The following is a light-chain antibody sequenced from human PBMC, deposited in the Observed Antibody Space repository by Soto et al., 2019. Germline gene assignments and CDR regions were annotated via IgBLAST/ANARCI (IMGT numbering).Light chain of an antibody. CDR1: QSVSSN. V-gene: IGKV3-15*01. J-gene: IGKJ1*01. CDR3: QQYNNWPWT. CDR2: GAS. Sequence: EIVMTQSPATLSVSPGERATLSCRASQSVSSNLAWYQQKPGQAPRLLIYGASTRATGIPARFIGSGSGTEFTLTISSLQSEDFAVYYCQQYNNWPWTFGQVTNVEIK.